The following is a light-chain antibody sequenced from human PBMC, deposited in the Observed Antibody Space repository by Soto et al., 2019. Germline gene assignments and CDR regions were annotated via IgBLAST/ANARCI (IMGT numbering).Light chain of an antibody. CDR2: DAS. J-gene: IGKJ4*01. Sequence: ELVVTQSPATLSVSPGERVTLSCRTSQDVSSKLAWYQQKAGQAPSLLIYDASTRATGTPARFSGSGSGTEFTLAVSSLQSEDYAVYFCQQYIRWPLTFGGGTKVDSK. CDR1: QDVSSK. CDR3: QQYIRWPLT. V-gene: IGKV3D-15*01.